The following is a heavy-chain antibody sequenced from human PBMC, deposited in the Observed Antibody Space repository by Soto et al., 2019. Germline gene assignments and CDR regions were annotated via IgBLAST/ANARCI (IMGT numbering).Heavy chain of an antibody. J-gene: IGHJ6*02. V-gene: IGHV4-39*01. D-gene: IGHD5-18*01. CDR1: GGSISSSSYY. CDR3: ARHTLGYSYGTTYYYYGMDV. Sequence: PSETLSLTCTVSGGSISSSSYYWGWIRQPPGKGLEWIGSIYYSGSTYYNPSLKSRVTISVDTSKNQFSLKLSSVTAADTAVYYCARHTLGYSYGTTYYYYGMDVWGQGTTVTVS. CDR2: IYYSGST.